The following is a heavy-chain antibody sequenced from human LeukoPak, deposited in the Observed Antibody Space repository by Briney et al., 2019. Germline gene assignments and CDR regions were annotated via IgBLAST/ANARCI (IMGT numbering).Heavy chain of an antibody. CDR1: GFTFSSYG. CDR2: ISYDGSNK. V-gene: IGHV3-30*18. J-gene: IGHJ4*02. D-gene: IGHD6-19*01. Sequence: GGPLRLSCAASGFTFSSYGMHWVRQATGKGLEWVAVISYDGSNKYYADSVKGRFTISRDNSKNTLYLQMNSLRAEDTAVYYCAKARRIAVAGHTGADYWGQGTLVTVSS. CDR3: AKARRIAVAGHTGADY.